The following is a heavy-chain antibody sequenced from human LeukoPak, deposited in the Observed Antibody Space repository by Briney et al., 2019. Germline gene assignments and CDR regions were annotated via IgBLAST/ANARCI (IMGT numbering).Heavy chain of an antibody. D-gene: IGHD1-26*01. CDR3: ARTMLIVGATTFDY. CDR2: FYYGGST. V-gene: IGHV4-39*01. J-gene: IGHJ4*02. Sequence: SETLSLTCTVSGRSISSSSYYGGWIRQPPGEGLVLIGSFYYGGSTYYNPSLQSRVTIAVDTSKSQLSLKLTSVTAADTAGYYCARTMLIVGATTFDYWGQGTLVTISS. CDR1: GRSISSSSYY.